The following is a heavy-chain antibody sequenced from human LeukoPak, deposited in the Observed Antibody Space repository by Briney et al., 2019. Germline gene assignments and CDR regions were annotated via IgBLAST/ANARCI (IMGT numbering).Heavy chain of an antibody. Sequence: KPSETLSLTCTVSGGSISSYYWSWIRQPPGKGLEWIGYIYYSGSTNYNPSLKSRVTISVDTSKNQFSLKLSSVTAADTAVYYCARSWATSDAFDIWGQGTMVTVSS. CDR1: GGSISSYY. D-gene: IGHD5-12*01. V-gene: IGHV4-59*12. CDR2: IYYSGST. J-gene: IGHJ3*02. CDR3: ARSWATSDAFDI.